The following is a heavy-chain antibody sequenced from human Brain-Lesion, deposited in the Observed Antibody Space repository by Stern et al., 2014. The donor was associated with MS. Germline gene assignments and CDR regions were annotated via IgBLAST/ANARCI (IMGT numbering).Heavy chain of an antibody. D-gene: IGHD3-3*01. Sequence: VQLVESGAEVKKPGASVKVSCKTSGYIFTGYYIHWVRQAPGQGLEGMAWINPNTGGPKYAQKFQGRVPMSRDTSISTAYVELSSLTSDDTAVYYCARDQRGITIFGVVTDYYYLGMDVWGQGTTVTVSS. J-gene: IGHJ6*02. CDR1: GYIFTGYY. CDR2: INPNTGGP. V-gene: IGHV1-2*02. CDR3: ARDQRGITIFGVVTDYYYLGMDV.